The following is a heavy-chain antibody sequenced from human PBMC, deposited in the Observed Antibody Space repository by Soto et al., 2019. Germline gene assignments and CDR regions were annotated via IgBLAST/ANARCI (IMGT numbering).Heavy chain of an antibody. J-gene: IGHJ4*02. Sequence: QVQLVQSGAEVKKPGASMKVSCRTSGYSFTSHFIHWVRQAPGQRLKWMGWINTGNGNTRYSENLEGRVTITRATSASTVYMELSSLRSEDTAVYYCARDRYYYYDTSGYYSYWGQGTLVTVSS. V-gene: IGHV1-3*04. CDR1: GYSFTSHF. CDR2: INTGNGNT. D-gene: IGHD3-22*01. CDR3: ARDRYYYYDTSGYYSY.